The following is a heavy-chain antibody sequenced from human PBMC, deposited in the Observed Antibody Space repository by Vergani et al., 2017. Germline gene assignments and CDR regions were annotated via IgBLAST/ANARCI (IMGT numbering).Heavy chain of an antibody. V-gene: IGHV3-15*01. CDR1: GFTFSNAW. J-gene: IGHJ6*02. CDR3: AKTKEWFIIRGILDGMDV. Sequence: EVQLVESGGGLVKPGGSLRLSCAASGFTFSNAWMSWVRQAPGKGLEWVGRIKSKTDGGTTDYAAPVKGRFTISRDDSKNTLYLQMNSLRAEDTAVYYCAKTKEWFIIRGILDGMDVWGQGTTVTVSS. D-gene: IGHD3-3*01. CDR2: IKSKTDGGTT.